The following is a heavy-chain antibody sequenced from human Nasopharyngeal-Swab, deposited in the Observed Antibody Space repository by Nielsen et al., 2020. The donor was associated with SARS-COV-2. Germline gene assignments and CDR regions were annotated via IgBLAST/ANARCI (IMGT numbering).Heavy chain of an antibody. Sequence: WIRQPTGKGLEWIGSIYYSGSTYYNPSLKSRVTISVDTSKNQFSLKLSYVTAADTAVYYCARPGTGIAAADYWGQGTLVTVSS. CDR3: ARPGTGIAAADY. V-gene: IGHV4-39*01. D-gene: IGHD6-13*01. CDR2: IYYSGST. J-gene: IGHJ4*02.